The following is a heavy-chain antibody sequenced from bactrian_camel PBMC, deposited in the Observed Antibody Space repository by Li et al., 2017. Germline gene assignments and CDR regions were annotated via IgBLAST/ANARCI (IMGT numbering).Heavy chain of an antibody. CDR3: VRDLGTTGWYFDN. Sequence: VQLVESGGGLVQFGGSLRLSCAASGFTFSSYWMYWVRQDPGKGLEWVSTINAAGSSTYYAESVKGRFTISRDNAKNTVYLQMDSVKPEDTAVYYCVRDLGTTGWYFDNWGQGTQVTVS. CDR2: INAAGSST. D-gene: IGHD5*01. V-gene: IGHV3S1*01. CDR1: GFTFSSYW. J-gene: IGHJ6*01.